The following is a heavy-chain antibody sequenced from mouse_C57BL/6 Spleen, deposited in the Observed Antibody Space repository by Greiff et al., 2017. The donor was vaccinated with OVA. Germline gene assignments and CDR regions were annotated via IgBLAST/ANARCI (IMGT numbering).Heavy chain of an antibody. CDR1: GYTFTEYT. D-gene: IGHD1-1*01. CDR3: ARHEGITTVVDYFDY. V-gene: IGHV1-62-2*01. CDR2: FYPGSGSI. Sequence: QVQLQQSGAELVKPGASVQLSCTASGYTFTEYTIHWVKQRSGQGLEWIGWFYPGSGSIKYNETFKDKTTLTADKSSSTVYMELSRLTSEDSAVYYCARHEGITTVVDYFDYWGQGTTLTVSS. J-gene: IGHJ2*01.